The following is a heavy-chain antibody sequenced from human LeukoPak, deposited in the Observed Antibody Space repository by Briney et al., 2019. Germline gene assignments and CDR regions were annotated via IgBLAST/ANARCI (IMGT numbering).Heavy chain of an antibody. CDR3: VRDKIVGATNFDY. Sequence: GGSLRLSCAASGFTFGNFWMSWVRQAPGRGLEWVANINQDGSEKYYVESVKGRFTISRDNAKNSLYLQMNSLGAEDTAVYYCVRDKIVGATNFDYWGQGTLVTVPS. V-gene: IGHV3-7*01. J-gene: IGHJ4*02. CDR2: INQDGSEK. D-gene: IGHD1-26*01. CDR1: GFTFGNFW.